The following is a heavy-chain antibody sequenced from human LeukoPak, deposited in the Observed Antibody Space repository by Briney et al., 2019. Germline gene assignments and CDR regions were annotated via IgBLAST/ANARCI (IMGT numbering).Heavy chain of an antibody. CDR2: IYSGDST. CDR1: GFSVDYSY. CDR3: AREGVVGAFDI. D-gene: IGHD2-15*01. J-gene: IGHJ3*02. V-gene: IGHV3-53*04. Sequence: GGSLRLSCAVSGFSVDYSYMTWVRQAPGKGLEWVSIIYSGDSTYYADSAKGRFTISRHNSKNTLYLQMNSLRVDGTAVYYCAREGVVGAFDIWGQGTMVTVSS.